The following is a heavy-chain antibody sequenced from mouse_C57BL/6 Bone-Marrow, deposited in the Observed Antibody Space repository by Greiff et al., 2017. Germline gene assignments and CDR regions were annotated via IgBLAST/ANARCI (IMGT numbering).Heavy chain of an antibody. D-gene: IGHD1-1*01. Sequence: EVQLQESGGGLVQPGGSMKLSCAASGFTFSDAWMDWVRQSPEKGLEWVAEIRNKANNHATYYAESVKGRFTISRDDSKSSVYLQMNSLRAEDTGIYYCTRNYYGPHWYFDVWGTGTTVTVSS. CDR2: IRNKANNHAT. CDR1: GFTFSDAW. CDR3: TRNYYGPHWYFDV. J-gene: IGHJ1*03. V-gene: IGHV6-6*01.